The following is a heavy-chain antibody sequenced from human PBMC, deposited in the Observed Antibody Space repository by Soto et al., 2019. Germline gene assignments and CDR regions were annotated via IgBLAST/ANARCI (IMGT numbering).Heavy chain of an antibody. D-gene: IGHD5-12*01. CDR2: ISAYNGNT. CDR1: GYTFTSYG. J-gene: IGHJ4*02. CDR3: ARGYSGYDRLGSNFDY. Sequence: QVQLVQSGAEVKKPGASVRVSCKASGYTFTSYGISWVRQAPGQGLEWMGWISAYNGNTNYAQKLQGRVTMTTATSTSTAYMELRSLRSDDTAVYYCARGYSGYDRLGSNFDYWGQGTLVTVSS. V-gene: IGHV1-18*01.